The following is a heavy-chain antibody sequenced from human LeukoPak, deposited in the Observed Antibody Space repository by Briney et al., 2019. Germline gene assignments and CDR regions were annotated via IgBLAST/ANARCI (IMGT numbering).Heavy chain of an antibody. D-gene: IGHD3-22*01. CDR2: ISSSSSYI. J-gene: IGHJ4*02. V-gene: IGHV3-21*01. CDR3: ARDTDDSSGYYDY. CDR1: GFTFSSYS. Sequence: GGSLRLSCAASGFTFSSYSMNWVRQAPGKGLEWVSSISSSSSYIYYADSVKGRFTISRDNVKNSLYLQMNSLRAEDTAVYYCARDTDDSSGYYDYWGQGTLVTVSS.